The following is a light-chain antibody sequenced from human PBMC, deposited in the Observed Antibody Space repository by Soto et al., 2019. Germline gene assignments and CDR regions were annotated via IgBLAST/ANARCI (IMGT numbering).Light chain of an antibody. V-gene: IGLV3-1*01. Sequence: SYELTQPPSVSVSPGQTASITCSGNQVGDKYACWYQQKPGQSPVLVICQDSKRPSGIPERFSGSNSGNTATLTISGTQAMDEADYYCQAWDSSTANVVFGGGTKLTVL. CDR2: QDS. J-gene: IGLJ2*01. CDR3: QAWDSSTANVV. CDR1: QVGDKY.